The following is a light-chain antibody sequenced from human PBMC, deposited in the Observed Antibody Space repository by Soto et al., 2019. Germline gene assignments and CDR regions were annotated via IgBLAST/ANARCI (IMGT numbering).Light chain of an antibody. CDR1: STDFVSYNR. CDR2: EVS. J-gene: IGLJ1*01. Sequence: QSVLTQPPSVSGSPGQSVTISCTGTSTDFVSYNRVSWYQQPPGTAPKLMIYEVSKRPSGVPDRFSGSKSGNTASLTISGLQAADEADYYCSLYTSENAYVFGTGTKGTVL. V-gene: IGLV2-18*01. CDR3: SLYTSENAYV.